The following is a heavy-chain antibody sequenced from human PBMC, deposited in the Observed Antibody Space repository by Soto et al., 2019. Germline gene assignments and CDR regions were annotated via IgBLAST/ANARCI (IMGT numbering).Heavy chain of an antibody. V-gene: IGHV4-31*03. D-gene: IGHD2-21*02. J-gene: IGHJ6*02. CDR3: ARVCGGDCPHCMDV. CDR2: IYYSGST. CDR1: GGSISSGGYY. Sequence: QVQLQESGPGLVKPSQTLSLTCTVSGGSISSGGYYWSWIRQHPGKGLEWIGYIYYSGSTYYNPSLQSRVTISVETSKNQFSLQLSSVTGADTAVYYCARVCGGDCPHCMDVWGQGTTVTVSS.